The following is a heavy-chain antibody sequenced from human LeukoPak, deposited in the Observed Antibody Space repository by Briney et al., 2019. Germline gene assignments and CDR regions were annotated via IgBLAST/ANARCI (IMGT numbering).Heavy chain of an antibody. Sequence: SETLSLTCTVSGGSISSSSYYWGWIRQPPGKGLEWIGSIYYSGSTYYNPSLKSRVTISADTSKNQFSLKLSSVTAADTAVYYCASEHGSEGLFDYWGQGTLVTVSS. J-gene: IGHJ4*02. V-gene: IGHV4-39*01. CDR2: IYYSGST. CDR3: ASEHGSEGLFDY. CDR1: GGSISSSSYY. D-gene: IGHD3-10*01.